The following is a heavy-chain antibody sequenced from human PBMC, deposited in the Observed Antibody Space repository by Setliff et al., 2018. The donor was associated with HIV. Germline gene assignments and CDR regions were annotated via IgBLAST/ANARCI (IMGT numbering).Heavy chain of an antibody. CDR1: GFTFSNYA. V-gene: IGHV3-23*01. D-gene: IGHD6-19*01. CDR2: ISGSGDTT. Sequence: GGSLRLSCAASGFTFSNYAMTWVRQAPGKGLEWVSGISGSGDTTNHADSVKGRFTISRDNSKNTLYLQMNSLRAEDTAVYYCAKDYSSGWFDYWGQGTLVTVSS. J-gene: IGHJ4*02. CDR3: AKDYSSGWFDY.